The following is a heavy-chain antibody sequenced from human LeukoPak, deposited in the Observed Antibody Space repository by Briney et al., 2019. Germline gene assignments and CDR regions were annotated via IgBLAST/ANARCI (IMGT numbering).Heavy chain of an antibody. CDR1: GFTFRDYY. J-gene: IGHJ4*02. D-gene: IGHD3-3*01. Sequence: PGGSLRLSCAASGFTFRDYYMSWIRLAPGKGLEWVSYISSSGSTIYYADSVKGRFTISRDNAKNSLYLQLNSLRAEDTAVYYCARGSHYDFWSGYYSYFDYWGQGTLVTVSS. CDR3: ARGSHYDFWSGYYSYFDY. CDR2: ISSSGSTI. V-gene: IGHV3-11*01.